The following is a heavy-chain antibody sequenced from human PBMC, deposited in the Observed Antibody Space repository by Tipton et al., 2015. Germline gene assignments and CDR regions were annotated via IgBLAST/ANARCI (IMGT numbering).Heavy chain of an antibody. CDR1: GVSISGTSYY. D-gene: IGHD6-19*01. V-gene: IGHV4-39*02. Sequence: TLSLTCTVSGVSISGTSYYWGWIRQPPGKGLEWIGSIYYSGDMYYNPSLKSRVAMSVDTSNNHFSLMVMSVTAADTAIYYCARASPSSGWLGIDYWGQGTLVAVSS. CDR2: IYYSGDM. J-gene: IGHJ4*02. CDR3: ARASPSSGWLGIDY.